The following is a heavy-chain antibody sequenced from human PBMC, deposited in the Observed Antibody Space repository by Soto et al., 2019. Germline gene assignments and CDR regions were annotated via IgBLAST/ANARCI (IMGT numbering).Heavy chain of an antibody. CDR1: AYTFSVNE. Sequence: ATVTDSCKPSAYTFSVNEMHRGPGAGGQVRESMRWINPKSGSTNYGQKCQGWDTMTRDTCISTAYMELSRLRSDDTAVYYCARDGVTSKASYCYRRIDDWGQGAMVTVSS. CDR2: INPKSGST. J-gene: IGHJ6*02. CDR3: ARDGVTSKASYCYRRIDD. D-gene: IGHD2-21*02. V-gene: IGHV1-2*04.